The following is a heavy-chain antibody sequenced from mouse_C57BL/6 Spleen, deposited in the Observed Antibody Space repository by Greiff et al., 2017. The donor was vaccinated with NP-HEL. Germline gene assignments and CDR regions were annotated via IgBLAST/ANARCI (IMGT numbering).Heavy chain of an antibody. J-gene: IGHJ2*01. CDR1: GYTFTSYW. Sequence: QVQLQQPGAELVRPGTSVKLSCKASGYTFTSYWMHWVKQRPGQGLEWIGVIDPSDSYTNYNQKFKGKATLTVDTSSSTAYMQLSSLTSEDSAVYYCARAEEPYGSSLGVDYWGQGTTLTVSS. D-gene: IGHD1-1*01. CDR3: ARAEEPYGSSLGVDY. V-gene: IGHV1-59*01. CDR2: IDPSDSYT.